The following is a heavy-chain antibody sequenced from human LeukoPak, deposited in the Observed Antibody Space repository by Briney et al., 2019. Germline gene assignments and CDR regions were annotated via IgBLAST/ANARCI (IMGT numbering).Heavy chain of an antibody. V-gene: IGHV4-38-2*01. Sequence: SETLSLTCVVSGCSISSGHYWAWIRQPPGKGLDWISSVYHSGHTYFNPSLKSRVSMSVDTSKNQVSLHLRSVTAADTALYFCARVFGAIAAGTSLRNYFDLWGQGILVTVSS. CDR1: GCSISSGHY. D-gene: IGHD6-13*01. CDR3: ARVFGAIAAGTSLRNYFDL. CDR2: VYHSGHT. J-gene: IGHJ5*02.